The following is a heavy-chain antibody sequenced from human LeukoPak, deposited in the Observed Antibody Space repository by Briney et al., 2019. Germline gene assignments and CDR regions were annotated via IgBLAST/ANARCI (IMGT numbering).Heavy chain of an antibody. CDR3: PPDSSGYYEGYFDY. Sequence: GGSLRLSCAASVFTFSNAWMSWVRQAPGKGLEWVGRIKSKTDGGTTDYAAPVKGRFTISRDDSKNTLYLQMNSLKTEDTAVYYCPPDSSGYYEGYFDYWGQGTLVTVSS. J-gene: IGHJ4*02. CDR2: IKSKTDGGTT. D-gene: IGHD3-22*01. V-gene: IGHV3-15*01. CDR1: VFTFSNAW.